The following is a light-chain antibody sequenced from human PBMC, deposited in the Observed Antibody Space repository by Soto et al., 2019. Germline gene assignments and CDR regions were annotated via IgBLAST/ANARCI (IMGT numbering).Light chain of an antibody. CDR3: QQYNDWPRT. Sequence: EIVMTQSPATLSVSPGERATLSCRASQSVSSNLAWYQQKPGQAPRLLIYGASTRATGIPARFSGSGSGTEFTLTISSLQSEDFAVYYCQQYNDWPRTLGPGTEVEIK. V-gene: IGKV3-15*01. CDR2: GAS. J-gene: IGKJ3*01. CDR1: QSVSSN.